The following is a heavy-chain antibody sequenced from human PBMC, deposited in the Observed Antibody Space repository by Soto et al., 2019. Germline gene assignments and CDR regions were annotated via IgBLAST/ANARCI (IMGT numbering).Heavy chain of an antibody. Sequence: SETLSLTCTVSGGYIISSDSYWGWIRQSPGKCLEWIASILYSGSTFYNPSLKSRVTISIDTAKIHFSRDLRTGTAADTAVYSCARHVHNDHGDPNWFDPWGQGTLVTLSS. D-gene: IGHD4-17*01. CDR1: GGYIISSDSY. V-gene: IGHV4-39*01. CDR2: ILYSGST. J-gene: IGHJ5*02. CDR3: ARHVHNDHGDPNWFDP.